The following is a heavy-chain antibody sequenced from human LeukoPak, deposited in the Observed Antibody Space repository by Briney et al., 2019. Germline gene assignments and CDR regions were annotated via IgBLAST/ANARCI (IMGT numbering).Heavy chain of an antibody. CDR2: IVVGSGNT. D-gene: IGHD3-22*01. J-gene: IGHJ3*02. Sequence: SVKVSCKASGFTFTSSAVQWVRQARGQRLEWIGWIVVGSGNTNYAQKFQERVTITRDMSTSTAYMELSSLRSEDTAVYYCAALKDYYDSSGYLDAFDIWGQGTMVTVSS. CDR1: GFTFTSSA. V-gene: IGHV1-58*01. CDR3: AALKDYYDSSGYLDAFDI.